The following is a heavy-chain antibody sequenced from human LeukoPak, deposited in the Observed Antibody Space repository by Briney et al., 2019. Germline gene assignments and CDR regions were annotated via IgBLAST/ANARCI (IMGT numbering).Heavy chain of an antibody. D-gene: IGHD3-9*01. CDR1: GGTFSSYA. CDR3: ARANYDILTGYYPGRYYYYGMDV. Sequence: ASVTVSCKASGGTFSSYAISWVRQAPGQGLEWMGRIIPILGIANYAQKFQGRVTITADKSTSTAYMELSSLRSEDTAVYYCARANYDILTGYYPGRYYYYGMDVWGQGTTVTVSS. V-gene: IGHV1-69*04. CDR2: IIPILGIA. J-gene: IGHJ6*02.